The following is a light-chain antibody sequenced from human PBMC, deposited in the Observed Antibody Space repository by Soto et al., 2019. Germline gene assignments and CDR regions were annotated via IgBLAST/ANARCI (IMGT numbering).Light chain of an antibody. Sequence: QSALTQPASVSGSPGRSITISCTGTSSDVGGYNYVSWYQQHPGKAPKLMIYEVSNRPSGVSNRFSGSKSGNTASLTISGLQAEDEADYYCSSYTSSSTLDVFGTGTQLTVL. CDR1: SSDVGGYNY. CDR2: EVS. CDR3: SSYTSSSTLDV. J-gene: IGLJ1*01. V-gene: IGLV2-14*01.